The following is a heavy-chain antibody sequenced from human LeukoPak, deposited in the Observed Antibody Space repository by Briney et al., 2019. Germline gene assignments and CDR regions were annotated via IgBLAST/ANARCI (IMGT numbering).Heavy chain of an antibody. J-gene: IGHJ5*02. CDR2: MNPNSGNT. CDR3: ARGSGLWFGENNWFDP. CDR1: GYTFTGYY. V-gene: IGHV1-8*03. Sequence: ASVKVSCKASGYTFTGYYMHWVRQATGQGLEWMGWMNPNSGNTGYAQKFQGRVTITRNTSISTAYMELSSLRSEDTAVYYCARGSGLWFGENNWFDPWGQGTLVIVSS. D-gene: IGHD3-10*01.